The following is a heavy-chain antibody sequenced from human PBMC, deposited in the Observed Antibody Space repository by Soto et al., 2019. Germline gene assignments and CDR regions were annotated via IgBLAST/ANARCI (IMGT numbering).Heavy chain of an antibody. CDR1: NGSISSGDYH. Sequence: PSETLSLTCTVSNGSISSGDYHWSWIRQPPGKGLEWIGYIPSRGRPFYNPSLTSRGTISADTSKNQLSLQLTSVTAADTAVYYCARDTYSGYDFGLWGQGTLVTVSS. J-gene: IGHJ5*02. D-gene: IGHD5-12*01. CDR2: IPSRGRP. CDR3: ARDTYSGYDFGL. V-gene: IGHV4-30-4*01.